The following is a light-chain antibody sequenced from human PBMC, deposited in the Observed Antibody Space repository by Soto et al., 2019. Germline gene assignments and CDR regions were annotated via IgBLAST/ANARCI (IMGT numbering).Light chain of an antibody. J-gene: IGKJ2*01. CDR1: QRISSW. Sequence: DIQMTQSPSTLSASVGDRVTITCRASQRISSWLAWYQQKPGKAPKLLIYDASSLESGVPSRFSGSGSGTEFTLTISSLQPDDFATYYCQQYNRYSHNFGQGTKLEIK. CDR3: QQYNRYSHN. V-gene: IGKV1-5*01. CDR2: DAS.